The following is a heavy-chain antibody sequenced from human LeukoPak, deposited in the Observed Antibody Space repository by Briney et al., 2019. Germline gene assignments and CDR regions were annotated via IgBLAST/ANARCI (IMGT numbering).Heavy chain of an antibody. D-gene: IGHD3-16*02. J-gene: IGHJ6*03. CDR2: INHSGST. CDR1: GGSFSGYY. V-gene: IGHV4-34*01. CDR3: ARGGGDYDYVWGSYRLGYYYYYMDV. Sequence: SETLSLTCAVYGGSFSGYYWSWIRQPPGKGLEWIGEINHSGSTNYNPSLKSRVTISVDTSKNQFSLKLSSVTAADTAVYYCARGGGDYDYVWGSYRLGYYYYYMDVWGEGTTVTVSS.